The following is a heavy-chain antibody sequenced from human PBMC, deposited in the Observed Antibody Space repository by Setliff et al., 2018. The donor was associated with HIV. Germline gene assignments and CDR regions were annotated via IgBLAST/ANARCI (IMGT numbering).Heavy chain of an antibody. CDR2: INQDGSVK. CDR1: GFTFSDTW. CDR3: ARDPEWSALDI. J-gene: IGHJ3*02. Sequence: PGGSLRLSCTASGFTFSDTWMTWVRQAPGKGLEWLANINQDGSVKNSLDSVKGRFTISRDNAKNSLYLQMNYLRAEDTAVYYCARDPEWSALDIWGQGTMVT. D-gene: IGHD3-3*01. V-gene: IGHV3-7*01.